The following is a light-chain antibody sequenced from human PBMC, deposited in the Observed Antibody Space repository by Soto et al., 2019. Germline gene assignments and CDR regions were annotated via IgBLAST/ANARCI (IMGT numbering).Light chain of an antibody. CDR1: QAIISW. Sequence: DIEMTQFPSTLSGSVGDRVTITCRASQAIISWLAWYQQKPGKAPKLLIYKASTLKSGVPSRFSGSGSGTEFTLTISSLQPDDFATYSCQHYNSYSEAFGQGTKV. CDR3: QHYNSYSEA. V-gene: IGKV1-5*03. CDR2: KAS. J-gene: IGKJ1*01.